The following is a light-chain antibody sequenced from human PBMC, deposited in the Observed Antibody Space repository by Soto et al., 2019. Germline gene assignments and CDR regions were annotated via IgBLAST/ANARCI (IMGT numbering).Light chain of an antibody. J-gene: IGKJ1*01. Sequence: EIVLTQSPATLSLSPGERATLSCRASQSVSSYLAWYQQKPCQAHRLLIYDASNRATGIPARYSGSGSGTDFTITIIMLEPEDFAVYCGQQRSNCPPLTVGRETKVEIK. CDR2: DAS. V-gene: IGKV3-11*01. CDR1: QSVSSY. CDR3: QQRSNCPPLT.